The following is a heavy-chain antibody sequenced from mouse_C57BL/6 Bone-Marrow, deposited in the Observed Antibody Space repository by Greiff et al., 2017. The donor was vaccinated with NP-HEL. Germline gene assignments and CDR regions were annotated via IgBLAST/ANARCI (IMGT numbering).Heavy chain of an antibody. D-gene: IGHD1-1*01. CDR2: IYPGDGDT. J-gene: IGHJ2*01. CDR1: GYAFSSSW. V-gene: IGHV1-82*01. Sequence: VQRVESGPELVKPGASVKISCKASGYAFSSSWMNWVKQRPGKGLEWIGRIYPGDGDTNYNGKFKGKATLTADKSSSTAYMQLSSLTSEDSAVYFCARRYYAYFDYWGQGTTLTVSS. CDR3: ARRYYAYFDY.